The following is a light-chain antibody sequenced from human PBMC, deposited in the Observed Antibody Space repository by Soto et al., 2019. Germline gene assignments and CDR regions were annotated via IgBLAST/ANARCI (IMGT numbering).Light chain of an antibody. CDR2: STN. V-gene: IGLV8-61*01. CDR1: SGSVSTSYY. J-gene: IGLJ2*01. Sequence: QTVVTHEPSFSVSPGGTVTLTCGLSSGSVSTSYYPSWYQQTPGQAPRTLIYSTNTRSSGVPDRFSGSILGNKAALTITGAQADDESDYYCVLYMGSGISLFGGGTKLTVL. CDR3: VLYMGSGISL.